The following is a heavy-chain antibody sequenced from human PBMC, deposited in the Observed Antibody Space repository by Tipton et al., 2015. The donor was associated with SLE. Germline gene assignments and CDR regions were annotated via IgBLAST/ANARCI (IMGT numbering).Heavy chain of an antibody. CDR3: ARHGLSSTYWYFDL. J-gene: IGHJ2*01. V-gene: IGHV3-33*01. CDR1: GFTFSSYG. Sequence: SLRLSCAASGFTFSSYGMHWVRQAPGKGLEWVAVIWYDGSNKYYADSVKGRFTISRDNSKNTLYLQMNSLRAEDTAVYYCARHGLSSTYWYFDLWGRGTLVTVSS. D-gene: IGHD2-8*01. CDR2: IWYDGSNK.